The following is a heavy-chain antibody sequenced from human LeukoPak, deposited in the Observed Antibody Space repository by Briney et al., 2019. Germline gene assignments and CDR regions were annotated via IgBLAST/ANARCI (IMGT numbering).Heavy chain of an antibody. CDR3: AKDDTVYAAAASDYYDY. J-gene: IGHJ4*02. V-gene: IGHV3-23*01. CDR1: GFTVSAYA. D-gene: IGHD6-13*01. CDR2: IYDDNT. Sequence: GGSLRLSCAASGFTVSAYAMAWVRQAPGKELEWVSTIYDDNTYYADSVKGRFTISRDNSKNTLYLQMNSLRAEDTAVYYCAKDDTVYAAAASDYYDYWGQGTLVTVSS.